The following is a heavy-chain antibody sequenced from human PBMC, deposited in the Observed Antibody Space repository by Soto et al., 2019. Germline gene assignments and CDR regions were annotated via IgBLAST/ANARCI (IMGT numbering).Heavy chain of an antibody. CDR1: GGSISSSNW. CDR2: IYHSGST. J-gene: IGHJ4*02. D-gene: IGHD1-26*01. V-gene: IGHV4-4*02. Sequence: SETLSLTCAVSGGSISSSNWWSWVRQPPGKGLEWIGEIYHSGSTNYNLSLKSRVTISVDKSKNQFSLKLSFVTAADTAVYYCARQYSGSYYLDYWGQGTLVTVSS. CDR3: ARQYSGSYYLDY.